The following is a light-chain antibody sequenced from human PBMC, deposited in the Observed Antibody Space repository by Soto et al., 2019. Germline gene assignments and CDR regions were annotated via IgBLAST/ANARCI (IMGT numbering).Light chain of an antibody. CDR1: SSDVGGYNS. V-gene: IGLV2-14*01. J-gene: IGLJ1*01. Sequence: QSALTQPASVSGSPGQSITISCTGTSSDVGGYNSVSWYQQHPGKAPKLMIYDVSYRPSGVSGRFSASKSGDTASLTISGLQAEDEADYYCSSYSSSTNGVFGNGTKVTVL. CDR3: SSYSSSTNGV. CDR2: DVS.